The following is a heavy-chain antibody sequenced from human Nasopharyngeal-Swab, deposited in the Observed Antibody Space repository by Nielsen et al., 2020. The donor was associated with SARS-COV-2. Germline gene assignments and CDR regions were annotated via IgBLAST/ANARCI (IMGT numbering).Heavy chain of an antibody. Sequence: GESLKISCAASGFTFRNYWMSWVRQAPGKGLEWVANIKQGGSEKHTVDSVKGRFTISRDNSKNTVFLQMNILRAEDTAIYSCASWAGSSRDYYGPLDYWGQGNLVTVSS. D-gene: IGHD6-25*01. CDR3: ASWAGSSRDYYGPLDY. V-gene: IGHV3-7*03. CDR2: IKQGGSEK. CDR1: GFTFRNYW. J-gene: IGHJ4*02.